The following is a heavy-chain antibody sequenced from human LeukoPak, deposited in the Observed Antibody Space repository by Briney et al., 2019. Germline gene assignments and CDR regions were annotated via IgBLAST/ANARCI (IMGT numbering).Heavy chain of an antibody. V-gene: IGHV3-49*04. J-gene: IGHJ4*02. D-gene: IGHD3-22*01. CDR2: IRSKAYGGTT. Sequence: GGSLRLSCTASGFTFGDYAMSWVRQAPGKGLEWVGFIRSKAYGGTTEYAASVKGRCTISRDDSKSIAYLQMNSLKTEDTAVYYCTRRPRPVRYDSSGYFGYWGQGTLVTVSS. CDR3: TRRPRPVRYDSSGYFGY. CDR1: GFTFGDYA.